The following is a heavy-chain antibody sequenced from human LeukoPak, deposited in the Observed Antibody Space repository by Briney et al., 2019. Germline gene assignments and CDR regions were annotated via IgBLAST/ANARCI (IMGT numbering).Heavy chain of an antibody. CDR2: INPNSGGT. CDR1: GYTFTGYY. V-gene: IGHV1-2*02. D-gene: IGHD3-3*01. Sequence: ASVKVSCKASGYTFTGYYMHWVRQAPGQGLEWMGWINPNSGGTNYAQKFQGRVTMTRDTSISTAYLELSRLRSDDTAVYYCARDRLRFLEWLSSPGAFDIWGQGTMVTVSS. J-gene: IGHJ3*02. CDR3: ARDRLRFLEWLSSPGAFDI.